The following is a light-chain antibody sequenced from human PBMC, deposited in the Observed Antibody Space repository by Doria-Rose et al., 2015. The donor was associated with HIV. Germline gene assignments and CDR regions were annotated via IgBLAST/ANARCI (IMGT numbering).Light chain of an antibody. J-gene: IGKJ1*01. CDR3: HQYGTSWT. Sequence: EIVMTQSPGTLSLSPGERATLSCRASQSFSSTYLVWYQQKPGQAPSLLIYDGSTRATGIPDRFSASGSGTDFTLTINRLGPEDFALYYCHQYGTSWTFGQGTKVEI. V-gene: IGKV3-20*01. CDR1: QSFSSTY. CDR2: DGS.